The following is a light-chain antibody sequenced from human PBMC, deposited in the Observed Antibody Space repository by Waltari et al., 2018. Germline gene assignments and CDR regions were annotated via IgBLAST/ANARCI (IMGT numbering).Light chain of an antibody. Sequence: GQKATMSCSGSSSNIGNXYVXXYQHVPGTAPKLLIYDNIKRPSGIPDRFSASKSGTSATLDITGLQTGDEADYFCGTWDSSLSTVVFGGGTKLTVL. CDR2: DNI. CDR1: SSNIGNXY. CDR3: GTWDSSLSTVV. J-gene: IGLJ2*01. V-gene: IGLV1-51*01.